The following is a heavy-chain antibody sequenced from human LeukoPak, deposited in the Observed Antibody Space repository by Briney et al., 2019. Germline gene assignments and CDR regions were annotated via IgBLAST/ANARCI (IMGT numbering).Heavy chain of an antibody. CDR3: ARDRSYYDSSGYYLYYYYGMDV. CDR2: ISSSSSTI. V-gene: IGHV3-48*01. Sequence: GGSLRLSCVGSGFIFGKYAMTWVRQAPGKGLEWVSYISSSSSTIYYADSVKGRFTISRDNAKNSLYLQMNSLRAEDTAVYYCARDRSYYDSSGYYLYYYYGMDVWGQGTTVTVSS. J-gene: IGHJ6*02. CDR1: GFIFGKYA. D-gene: IGHD3-22*01.